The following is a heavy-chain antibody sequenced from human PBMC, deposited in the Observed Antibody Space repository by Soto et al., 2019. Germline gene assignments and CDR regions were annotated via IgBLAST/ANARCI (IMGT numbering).Heavy chain of an antibody. J-gene: IGHJ3*01. V-gene: IGHV3-30-3*01. CDR2: ISFDGSYE. CDR1: GFIFSSYA. D-gene: IGHD3-10*01. Sequence: QEQLVESGGGVAQPGRSLRLSCAASGFIFSSYAMYWVRQAPGKGLEWVAAISFDGSYEYSADSVKGRFTISRDNSKNTLYLQRNSLGVEDTAVYYCARDGGGFGELLLNSYDAFDLWGQGTMVTVSS. CDR3: ARDGGGFGELLLNSYDAFDL.